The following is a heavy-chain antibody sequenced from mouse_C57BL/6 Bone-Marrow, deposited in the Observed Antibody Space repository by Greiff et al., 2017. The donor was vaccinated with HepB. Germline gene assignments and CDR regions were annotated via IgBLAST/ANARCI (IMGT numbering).Heavy chain of an antibody. J-gene: IGHJ2*01. CDR1: GYTFTDYN. CDR3: ARRGDDYDGDFDY. V-gene: IGHV1-18*01. CDR2: INPNNGGT. D-gene: IGHD2-4*01. Sequence: EVKLQESGPELVKPGASVKIPCKASGYTFTDYNMDWVKQSHGKSLEWIGDINPNNGGTIYNQKFKGKATLTVDKSSSTAYMELRSLTSEDTAVYYCARRGDDYDGDFDYWGQGTTLTVSS.